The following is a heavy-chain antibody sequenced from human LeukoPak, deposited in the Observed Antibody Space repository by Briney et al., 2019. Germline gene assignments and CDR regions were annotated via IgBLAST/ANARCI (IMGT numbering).Heavy chain of an antibody. CDR1: GFTFSGYW. Sequence: GGSLRLSCAASGFTFSGYWMHWVRQAPGKGLVWVSRINTDGSSTGYADSVKGRFTISRDNAKNTLYLQMSSLRAEDTAVYYCAKDLRYSSGWLFDYWGQGTLVTVSS. J-gene: IGHJ4*02. V-gene: IGHV3-74*01. CDR2: INTDGSST. CDR3: AKDLRYSSGWLFDY. D-gene: IGHD6-19*01.